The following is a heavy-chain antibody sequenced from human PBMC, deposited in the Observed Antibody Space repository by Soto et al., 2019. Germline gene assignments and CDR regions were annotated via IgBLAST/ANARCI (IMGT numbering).Heavy chain of an antibody. J-gene: IGHJ4*02. Sequence: GASVKVSCKASGYTFTGYYMHWVRQAPGQGLEWMGWINPNSGGTNYAQKFQGRVTTTRDTSISTAYMELSRLRSDDTAVYYCARAGFWSGYSTFDYWGQGTLVTVSS. D-gene: IGHD3-3*01. CDR2: INPNSGGT. CDR3: ARAGFWSGYSTFDY. CDR1: GYTFTGYY. V-gene: IGHV1-2*02.